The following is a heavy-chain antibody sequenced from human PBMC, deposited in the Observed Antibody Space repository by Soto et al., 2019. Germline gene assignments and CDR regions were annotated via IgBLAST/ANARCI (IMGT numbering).Heavy chain of an antibody. D-gene: IGHD7-27*01. CDR2: ISYTGRT. V-gene: IGHV4-61*03. CDR3: AREWGLLPYYVMNV. CDR1: GDSDTSGSYY. J-gene: IGHJ6*02. Sequence: SETLSLTCIVSGDSDTSGSYYWTWLRQPPGKGLEWIGYISYTGRTKYNPSLQSRVTISVDTSKNDFSLNLSSVTAADTAVYFCAREWGLLPYYVMNVWGHGTAVTVS.